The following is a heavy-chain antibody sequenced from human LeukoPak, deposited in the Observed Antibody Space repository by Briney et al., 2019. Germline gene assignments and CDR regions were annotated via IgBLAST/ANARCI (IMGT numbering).Heavy chain of an antibody. V-gene: IGHV3-30*02. D-gene: IGHD4-17*01. CDR2: IRYDGSNK. CDR1: GFTFSSYG. CDR3: AKEPYDYGDYPWYFDH. Sequence: GGSLRLSCAASGFTFSSYGMHWVRQAPGKGLEWVAFIRYDGSNKYYADSVKGRFTISRDNSKNTLYLQMNSLRAEDTAVYYCAKEPYDYGDYPWYFDHWGQGTLVTVSS. J-gene: IGHJ4*02.